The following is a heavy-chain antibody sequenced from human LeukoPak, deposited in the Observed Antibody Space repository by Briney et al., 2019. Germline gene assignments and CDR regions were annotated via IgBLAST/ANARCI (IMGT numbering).Heavy chain of an antibody. V-gene: IGHV3-23*01. Sequence: GGSLRLSCAASGFTLRNYAMSWVRQAPGKGLEWVSTISGSGASPYYADSVKGRFTISRDNSRNTLYLQMGSLRAEDTAIYYCARDMLSIAAVDFDYWGQGTLVTVSS. CDR3: ARDMLSIAAVDFDY. J-gene: IGHJ4*02. CDR1: GFTLRNYA. D-gene: IGHD6-13*01. CDR2: ISGSGASP.